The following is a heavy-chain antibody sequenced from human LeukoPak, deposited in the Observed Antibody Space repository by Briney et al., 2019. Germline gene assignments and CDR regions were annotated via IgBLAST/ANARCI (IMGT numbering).Heavy chain of an antibody. V-gene: IGHV4-39*07. Sequence: PSETLSLTCTVSGGSISSSSYYWGWIRQPPGKGLEWIGSIYYSGSTYYNPSLKSRVTISVDTSKNQFSLKLSSVTAADTAVYYCAGTYSSSWFYYYYMDVWGKGTTVTVSS. D-gene: IGHD6-13*01. CDR1: GGSISSSSYY. J-gene: IGHJ6*03. CDR3: AGTYSSSWFYYYYMDV. CDR2: IYYSGST.